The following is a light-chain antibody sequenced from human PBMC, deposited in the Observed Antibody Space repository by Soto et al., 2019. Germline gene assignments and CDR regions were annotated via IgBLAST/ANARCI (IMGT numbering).Light chain of an antibody. CDR2: EVS. Sequence: QSALTQPASVSGSPGQSITISCTGTSSDIGGYNYVSWYQQHPGKAPKLMIYEVSNRSSGVSNRFSGSKSGNTASLTISGLQAEDEADYYCTSYTSSSTNYVFGTGTKVTVL. CDR1: SSDIGGYNY. J-gene: IGLJ1*01. V-gene: IGLV2-14*01. CDR3: TSYTSSSTNYV.